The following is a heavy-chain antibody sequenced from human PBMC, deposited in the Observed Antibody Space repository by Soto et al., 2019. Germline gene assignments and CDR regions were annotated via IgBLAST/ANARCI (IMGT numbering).Heavy chain of an antibody. Sequence: EVQLLESGGGLVQPGGSLRLSCAASGFTFRTSAMSWVRQAPGKGLEWVSAINFSGTSTYYADSVKRRFTISRDNSKNALYVQLNSLRAVDTAVYYCAKDPVSMAVAGSTFDTWGQGTLVTVSS. J-gene: IGHJ4*02. CDR3: AKDPVSMAVAGSTFDT. D-gene: IGHD6-19*01. CDR1: GFTFRTSA. CDR2: INFSGTST. V-gene: IGHV3-23*01.